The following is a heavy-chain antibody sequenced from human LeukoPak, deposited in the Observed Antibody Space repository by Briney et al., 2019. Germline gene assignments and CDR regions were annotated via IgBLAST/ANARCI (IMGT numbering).Heavy chain of an antibody. J-gene: IGHJ1*01. V-gene: IGHV3-30*02. CDR1: GFTFSSYG. CDR2: IRYDGSNK. CDR3: AKDHSYDFWSGYTAEYFQH. D-gene: IGHD3-3*01. Sequence: SGGSLRLSCLGSGFTFSSYGMHWVRQAPGKGLEWVAFIRYDGSNKYYADSVKGRFTISRDNSKNTLYLQMNSLRAEDTAVYYCAKDHSYDFWSGYTAEYFQHWGQGTLVTVSS.